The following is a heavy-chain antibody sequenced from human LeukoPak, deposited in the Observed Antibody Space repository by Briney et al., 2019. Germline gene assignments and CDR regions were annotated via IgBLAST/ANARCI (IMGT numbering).Heavy chain of an antibody. D-gene: IGHD1-26*01. CDR2: IYYSGST. CDR3: ARGRAWELPDYFQL. Sequence: GSLRLSCAASGFTFSSYAMSWVRQPPGKGLEWIGSIYYSGSTYYNPSLKSRVTISVDTSKNQFSLKLSSVTAADTAVYYCARGRAWELPDYFQLWGQGTLVTVSS. V-gene: IGHV4-39*07. CDR1: GFTFSSYA. J-gene: IGHJ1*01.